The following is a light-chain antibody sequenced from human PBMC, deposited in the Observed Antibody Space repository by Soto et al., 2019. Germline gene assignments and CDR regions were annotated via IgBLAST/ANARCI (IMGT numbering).Light chain of an antibody. Sequence: QSALTQPRSVSGSPGQSVTISCTGTSSDVGGYNYVSWYQQHPGKAPKLMIYDVSKRPSGVPDRFSGSKSANTASLTISGLQAEDEADYYCCSYAGRYTDVFGVGTKVTVL. CDR2: DVS. J-gene: IGLJ1*01. CDR1: SSDVGGYNY. CDR3: CSYAGRYTDV. V-gene: IGLV2-11*01.